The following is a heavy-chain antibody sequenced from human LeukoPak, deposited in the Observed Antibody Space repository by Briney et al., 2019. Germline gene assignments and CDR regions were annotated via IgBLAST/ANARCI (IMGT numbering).Heavy chain of an antibody. CDR2: INPSGGST. D-gene: IGHD3-22*01. CDR3: STNYYDSSGYYVFDY. V-gene: IGHV1-46*01. Sequence: ASVKVSCKASGYTFTSYYMHWVRQAPGQGLEWMGIINPSGGSTSYAQKFQGRVTMTRDMSTSTVYMELSSLRSEDTAVYYCSTNYYDSSGYYVFDYWGQGTLVTVSS. J-gene: IGHJ4*02. CDR1: GYTFTSYY.